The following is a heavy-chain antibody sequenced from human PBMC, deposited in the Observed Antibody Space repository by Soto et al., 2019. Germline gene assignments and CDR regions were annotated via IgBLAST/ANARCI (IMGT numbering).Heavy chain of an antibody. CDR3: ARMMYYDASGYFHH. V-gene: IGHV2-26*01. D-gene: IGHD3-10*01. CDR1: GFSLSNSRMG. CDR2: FYSNDER. J-gene: IGHJ1*01. Sequence: QVTLKESGPALVRPTETLTLTCTVSGFSLSNSRMGVSWIRQPPGKALEWLAHFYSNDERSYNTSLKSRLTISKDTSKSQVVLTMTNMDPGDTATYYCARMMYYDASGYFHHCGPGTPVTVSS.